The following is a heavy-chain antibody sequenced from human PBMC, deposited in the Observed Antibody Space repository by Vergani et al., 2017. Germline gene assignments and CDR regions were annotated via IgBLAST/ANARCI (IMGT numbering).Heavy chain of an antibody. J-gene: IGHJ4*02. D-gene: IGHD1-26*01. Sequence: EVQLVESGGGLVQPGGSLRLSCAASGFTFSSYDMHWVRQATGKGLEWVSAIGTAGDPYYPGSGKGRFTISRENAKNSLYLQMNSLRAEDTALYYCAKAQGIWELLGGGVDYRGQGTLVTVSS. V-gene: IGHV3-13*05. CDR3: AKAQGIWELLGGGVDY. CDR1: GFTFSSYD. CDR2: IGTAGDP.